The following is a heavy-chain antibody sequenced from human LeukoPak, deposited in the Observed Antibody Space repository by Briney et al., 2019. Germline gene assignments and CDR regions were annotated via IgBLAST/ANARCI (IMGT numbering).Heavy chain of an antibody. V-gene: IGHV1-69*05. J-gene: IGHJ4*02. CDR2: IIPIFGTA. CDR1: GGTFSSYA. D-gene: IGHD6-6*01. CDR3: ASLGSSPEFDY. Sequence: SVKVSCKASGGTFSSYAISWVRQAPGQGLEWMGGIIPIFGTANYAQKFQGRVTITTDESTSTAYMELSSLRSEDTAVYCCASLGSSPEFDYWGQGTLVTVSS.